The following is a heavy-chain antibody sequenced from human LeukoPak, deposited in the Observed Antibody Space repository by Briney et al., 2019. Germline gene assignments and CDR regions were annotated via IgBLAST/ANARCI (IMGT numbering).Heavy chain of an antibody. CDR3: ARQEVAAAGPYYFDY. V-gene: IGHV4-39*01. D-gene: IGHD6-13*01. CDR2: IYYSGST. J-gene: IGHJ4*02. Sequence: SETLSLTCTVSGVSISSSSYYWGWIRQPPGKGLEWIGSIYYSGSTYYNPSLKSRVTISVDTSKNQFSLKLSSVTAADTAVYYCARQEVAAAGPYYFDYWGQGTLVTVSS. CDR1: GVSISSSSYY.